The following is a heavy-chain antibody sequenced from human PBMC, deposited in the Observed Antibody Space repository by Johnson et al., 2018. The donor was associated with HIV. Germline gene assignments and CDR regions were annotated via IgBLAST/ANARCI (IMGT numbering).Heavy chain of an antibody. CDR1: GFNVSSNY. Sequence: QVQLVESGGGLVQPGGSLILSCAASGFNVSSNYMSWVRQAPGKGLEWVAFIWYDGSRKYYPDSVKGRFTISRDNAKNSLYLQMNSLRAEDTALYYCARRGGSGWSAFDIWGQGTIVTVSS. J-gene: IGHJ3*02. CDR3: ARRGGSGWSAFDI. D-gene: IGHD6-19*01. CDR2: IWYDGSRK. V-gene: IGHV3-33*08.